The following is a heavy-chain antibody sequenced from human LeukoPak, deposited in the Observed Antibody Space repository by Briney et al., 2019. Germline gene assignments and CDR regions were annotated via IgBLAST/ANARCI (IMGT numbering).Heavy chain of an antibody. J-gene: IGHJ5*02. D-gene: IGHD6-19*01. CDR2: ISWNSGRI. Sequence: GRSLRLSCAASGFTFDDYAMHWVRQTPGKGPEWVSGISWNSGRIEYADFVKGRFTISRDNAKNSLYPQINSLRPEDTALYYCAKYGSSPSWGQGTLVTVSS. CDR1: GFTFDDYA. CDR3: AKYGSSPS. V-gene: IGHV3-9*01.